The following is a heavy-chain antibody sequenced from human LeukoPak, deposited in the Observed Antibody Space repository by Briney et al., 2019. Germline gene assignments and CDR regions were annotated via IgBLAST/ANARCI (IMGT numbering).Heavy chain of an antibody. J-gene: IGHJ4*02. CDR1: GDSISSGNY. Sequence: SETLSLTCTVSGDSISSGNYWGWIRQPPGKGLEWIGSIFHTGSTYFNLSLKSRVTISVDTSKNQFSLRLSSVTAADTAVYYCARTFVVPAAHFDYWGQGTLVTVSS. CDR3: ARTFVVPAAHFDY. CDR2: IFHTGST. V-gene: IGHV4-38-2*02. D-gene: IGHD2-2*01.